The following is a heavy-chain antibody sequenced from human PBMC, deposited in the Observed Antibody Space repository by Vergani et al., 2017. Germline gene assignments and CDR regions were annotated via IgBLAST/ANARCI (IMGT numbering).Heavy chain of an antibody. V-gene: IGHV3-53*01. CDR3: ARGRVDY. CDR1: GFTVSSKY. Sequence: EVQLVESGGGLIQPGGSLRLSCAASGFTVSSKYMSWVRQAPGKGLELVSVIYSGGSKYYADSVKGRFNISRDNCKNTLYLQMNSLRAEDTAVYYCARGRVDYWGQGTLVTVSS. D-gene: IGHD5-24*01. CDR2: IYSGGSK. J-gene: IGHJ4*02.